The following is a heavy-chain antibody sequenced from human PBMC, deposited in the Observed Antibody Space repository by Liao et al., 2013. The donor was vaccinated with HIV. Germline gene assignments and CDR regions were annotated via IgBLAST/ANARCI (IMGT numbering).Heavy chain of an antibody. CDR3: ARADSSTWGPSFDY. J-gene: IGHJ4*02. V-gene: IGHV4-59*01. CDR1: GGSISDYY. Sequence: QVQLQESGSGLVKPSETLSLTCTVSGGSISDYYWSWIRQPPGKGLEWIGYIYYSGSTHYNPFLMSRVTMSVDTSKNQFSLRLSSVTAADTAIYYCARADSSTWGPSFDYWGQGTLVTVSS. CDR2: IYYSGST. D-gene: IGHD6-13*01.